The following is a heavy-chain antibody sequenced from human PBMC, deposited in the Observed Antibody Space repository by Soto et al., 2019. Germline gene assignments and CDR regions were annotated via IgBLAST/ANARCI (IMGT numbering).Heavy chain of an antibody. CDR1: GGTFSSYT. J-gene: IGHJ6*02. CDR3: ARAEDYYGSGSYYWDNYYYYYGMDV. CDR2: IIPILGIA. V-gene: IGHV1-69*02. Sequence: SVKVSCKAPGGTFSSYTISWVRQAPGQGLEWMGRIIPILGIANYAQKFQGRVTITADKSTSTAYMELSSLRSEDTAVYYCARAEDYYGSGSYYWDNYYYYYGMDVWGQGTTVTVSS. D-gene: IGHD3-10*01.